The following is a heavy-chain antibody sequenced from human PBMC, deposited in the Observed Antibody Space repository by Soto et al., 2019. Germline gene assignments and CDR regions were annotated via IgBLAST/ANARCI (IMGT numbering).Heavy chain of an antibody. J-gene: IGHJ4*02. CDR2: ISGSGAVI. Sequence: EVQLLESGGNLVQPGGSLRLSCAASGFTFSSYAMSWVRQAPGKGPEWVSSISGSGAVIHYADSVKGRFTISRDNSKNTLWLQMNSLRAYEKVVYYCANAIRFLDMARDHGGQGAVVTVSS. CDR1: GFTFSSYA. V-gene: IGHV3-23*01. D-gene: IGHD3-9*01. CDR3: ANAIRFLDMARDH.